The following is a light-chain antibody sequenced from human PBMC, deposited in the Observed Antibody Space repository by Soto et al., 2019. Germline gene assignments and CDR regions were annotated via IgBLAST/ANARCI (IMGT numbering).Light chain of an antibody. CDR1: QYINTR. CDR3: HQRQSWPRT. CDR2: QTS. Sequence: EIVLTQSPATLSSFPGDRVTLPCRASQYINTRLAWYQHRPGQAPRLLIYQTSIRAAGIPARFSASGSGTDFTLTIRAVQPDDFALYYCHQRQSWPRTFGQGTKVDIK. V-gene: IGKV3-11*01. J-gene: IGKJ1*01.